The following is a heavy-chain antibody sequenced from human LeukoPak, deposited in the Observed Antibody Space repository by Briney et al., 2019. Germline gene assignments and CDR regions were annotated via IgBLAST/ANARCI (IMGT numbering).Heavy chain of an antibody. CDR2: ISSSGSTI. V-gene: IGHV3-11*01. Sequence: GGSLRLSCAASGFTFSDYYMSWIRQAPGKGLEWASYISSSGSTIYYADSVKGRFTISRDNAKNSLYLQMNSLRAEDTAVYYCARYGSGTDPYNWFDPWGQGTLVTVSS. D-gene: IGHD3-10*01. CDR3: ARYGSGTDPYNWFDP. CDR1: GFTFSDYY. J-gene: IGHJ5*02.